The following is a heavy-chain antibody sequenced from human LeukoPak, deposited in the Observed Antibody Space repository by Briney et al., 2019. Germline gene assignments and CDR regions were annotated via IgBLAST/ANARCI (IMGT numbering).Heavy chain of an antibody. D-gene: IGHD5-18*01. J-gene: IGHJ4*02. CDR2: ISYDGSNK. Sequence: PGRSPRLSCAASGFTFSSYAMHWVRQAPGKGLEWVAVISYDGSNKYYADSVKGRFTISRDNSKNTLYLQMNSLRAEDTAVYYCARVATGYSYGYVGYWGQGTLVTVSS. CDR1: GFTFSSYA. V-gene: IGHV3-30*04. CDR3: ARVATGYSYGYVGY.